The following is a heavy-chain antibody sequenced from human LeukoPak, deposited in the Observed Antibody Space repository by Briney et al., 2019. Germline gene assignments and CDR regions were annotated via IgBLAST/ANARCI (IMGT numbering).Heavy chain of an antibody. CDR1: GFTFDDYA. Sequence: PGGSLRLSCAASGFTFDDYAMHWVRQAPGKGLEWVSGISWNSGRIGYADSVKGRFTISRDNAKNSLYLQMNSLRAEDTAVYYCARDRTSYYYGSGSYDYWGQGTLVTVSS. J-gene: IGHJ4*02. V-gene: IGHV3-9*01. CDR2: ISWNSGRI. D-gene: IGHD3-10*01. CDR3: ARDRTSYYYGSGSYDY.